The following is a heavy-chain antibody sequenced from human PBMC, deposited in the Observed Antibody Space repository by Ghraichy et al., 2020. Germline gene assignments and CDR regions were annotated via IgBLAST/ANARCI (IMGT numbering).Heavy chain of an antibody. D-gene: IGHD2-2*01. Sequence: GESLNISCVVSGFTFGDYDMHWVRQPTGRGLEWVSSIGTLGDTYYPGSVEGRFTISRENATGSLYLQMNSLRAGDTAVYYCARGLQGYCNNTNCPFDQWGQGILVTVSS. CDR3: ARGLQGYCNNTNCPFDQ. CDR2: IGTLGDT. J-gene: IGHJ4*02. V-gene: IGHV3-13*01. CDR1: GFTFGDYD.